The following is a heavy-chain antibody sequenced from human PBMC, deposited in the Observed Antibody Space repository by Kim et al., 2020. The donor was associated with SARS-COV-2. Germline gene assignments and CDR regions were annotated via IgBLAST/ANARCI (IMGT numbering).Heavy chain of an antibody. J-gene: IGHJ6*02. D-gene: IGHD4-17*01. CDR1: GYTLTELS. CDR2: FDPEDGET. Sequence: ASVKVSCKVSGYTLTELSMHWVRQAPGKGLEWMGGFDPEDGETIYAQKFQGRVTMTEDTSTDTAYMELSSLRSEDTAVYYCATDQGPTVVTLKALNVGNRYYYYGMDVWGQGTTVTVSS. V-gene: IGHV1-24*01. CDR3: ATDQGPTVVTLKALNVGNRYYYYGMDV.